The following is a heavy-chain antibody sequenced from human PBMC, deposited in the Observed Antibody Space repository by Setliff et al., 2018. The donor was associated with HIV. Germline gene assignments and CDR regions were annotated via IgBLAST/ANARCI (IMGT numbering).Heavy chain of an antibody. J-gene: IGHJ6*02. CDR3: ARDRYYDYVWGRLLGYYYGMDV. V-gene: IGHV1-69*05. CDR1: GGTFSNYG. D-gene: IGHD3-16*01. CDR2: IIPISGTA. Sequence: ASVKVSCKASGGTFSNYGMSWVRQAPGQGLEWMGGIIPISGTANYAQKFQGRVTISRNTSISTAYMELSSLTSEDTAVYYCARDRYYDYVWGRLLGYYYGMDVWGQGTTVTVSS.